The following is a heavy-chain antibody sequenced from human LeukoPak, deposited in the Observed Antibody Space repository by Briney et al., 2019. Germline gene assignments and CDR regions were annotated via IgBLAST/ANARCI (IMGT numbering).Heavy chain of an antibody. J-gene: IGHJ4*02. CDR2: IYSGGST. Sequence: PGGSLRLSCVASGFTVSSNYMSWVRQAPGKGLEWVSVIYSGGSTYYADSVKGRFTISRDNSKNTLYLQINSLRAEDTAVYYCATSPSILDYWGQGTLVTVSS. CDR1: GFTVSSNY. CDR3: ATSPSILDY. V-gene: IGHV3-66*01.